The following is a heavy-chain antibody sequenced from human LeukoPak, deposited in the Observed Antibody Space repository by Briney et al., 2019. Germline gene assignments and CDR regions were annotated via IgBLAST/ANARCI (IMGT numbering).Heavy chain of an antibody. J-gene: IGHJ5*02. CDR3: ARGGNYYDSSGYYNWFDP. CDR1: GGSISSYY. V-gene: IGHV4-59*01. D-gene: IGHD3-22*01. Sequence: SETLSLTCTVSGGSISSYYWSWIRQPPGKGLEGVGYIYYSGSTNYNPSLKSRVTISVDTSKNQFSLKLSSVTAADTAVYYCARGGNYYDSSGYYNWFDPWGQGTLVTVSS. CDR2: IYYSGST.